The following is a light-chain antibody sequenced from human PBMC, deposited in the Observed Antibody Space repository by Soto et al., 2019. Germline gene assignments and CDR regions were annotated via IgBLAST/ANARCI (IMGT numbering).Light chain of an antibody. Sequence: DIVMTQSPDSLAVSLGERATINCKSSQSVLYSSNNKNYLAWYQQKPGQPPKLLIYWASTRESGVPDRFSGSGSGTAFTLTILSLQAEDVAVYYCQKYYRPWTFGQGTKVEIK. CDR3: QKYYRPWT. CDR1: QSVLYSSNNKNY. CDR2: WAS. J-gene: IGKJ1*01. V-gene: IGKV4-1*01.